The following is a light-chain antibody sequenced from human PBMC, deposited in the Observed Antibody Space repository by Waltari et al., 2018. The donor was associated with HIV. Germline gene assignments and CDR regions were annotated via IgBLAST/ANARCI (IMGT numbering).Light chain of an antibody. CDR2: YVS. CDR1: SSDAGGHNS. Sequence: QSALPQPSSVSGSLGQSITIPCTGTSSDAGGHNSVSWYQPHPGKAPNLLISYVSNRPSGVSNRFSGSKSGNTASLTISGLQAEDEADYYCSSYTANSRIFGGGTRLTVL. J-gene: IGLJ2*01. CDR3: SSYTANSRI. V-gene: IGLV2-14*03.